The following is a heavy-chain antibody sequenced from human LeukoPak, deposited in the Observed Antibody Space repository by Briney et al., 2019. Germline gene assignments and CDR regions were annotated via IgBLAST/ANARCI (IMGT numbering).Heavy chain of an antibody. V-gene: IGHV4-34*01. J-gene: IGHJ4*02. CDR2: INHSGST. D-gene: IGHD5-18*01. Sequence: SETPSLTCAVYGGSFSGYYWSWIRQPPGKGLEWIGEINHSGSTNYNPSLKSRVTISVDTSKNQFSLKLSSVTAADTAVYYCARGGGIQLWLRGFDYWGQGTLVTVSS. CDR1: GGSFSGYY. CDR3: ARGGGIQLWLRGFDY.